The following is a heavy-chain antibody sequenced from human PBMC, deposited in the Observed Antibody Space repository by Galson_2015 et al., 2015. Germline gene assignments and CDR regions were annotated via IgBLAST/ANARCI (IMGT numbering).Heavy chain of an antibody. Sequence: SETLSLTCTVSGDFVNSGSYYWSWIRQPPGKGLEWIGYIYYSGSTNYNPSLKSRVTISVDMSKNQFSLKLNSVTAADTAVYYCVRATRKTTVVTPDLDYWGQGTLVTVSS. J-gene: IGHJ4*02. CDR1: GDFVNSGSYY. CDR3: VRATRKTTVVTPDLDY. CDR2: IYYSGST. V-gene: IGHV4-61*01. D-gene: IGHD4-23*01.